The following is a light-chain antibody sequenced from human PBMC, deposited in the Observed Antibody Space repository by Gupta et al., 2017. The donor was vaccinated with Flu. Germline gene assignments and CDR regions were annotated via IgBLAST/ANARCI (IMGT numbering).Light chain of an antibody. J-gene: IGKJ2*01. V-gene: IGKV3-20*01. CDR3: QHFTSSPPMYT. CDR2: GAS. Sequence: SLSPGERATLSCRASQTIDSSHLAWYQQKPGQPPTVLIYGASSRGPGVPDRFSGSGSGTDFTLTIHTLEPEDFAVYYCQHFTSSPPMYTFGQGTKVEIK. CDR1: QTIDSSH.